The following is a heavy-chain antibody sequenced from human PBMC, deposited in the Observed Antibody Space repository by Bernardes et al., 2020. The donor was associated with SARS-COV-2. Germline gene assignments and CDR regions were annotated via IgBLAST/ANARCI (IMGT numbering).Heavy chain of an antibody. CDR1: GFTFSSYD. D-gene: IGHD3-3*01. CDR2: IGRAGDT. J-gene: IGHJ5*02. Sequence: GGSLRLSCAASGFTFSSYDMHWVRQGSGKGLEWVSGIGRAGDTYYATSVKGRFTISRENAKNSLYLQMNSLRAGDTALYYCTRGTFGFDPWGRGTLVTVSS. CDR3: TRGTFGFDP. V-gene: IGHV3-13*01.